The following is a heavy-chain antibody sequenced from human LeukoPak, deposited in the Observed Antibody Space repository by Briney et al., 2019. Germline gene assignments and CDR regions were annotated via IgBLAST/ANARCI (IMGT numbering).Heavy chain of an antibody. CDR2: ISYDGNNR. D-gene: IGHD6-13*01. V-gene: IGHV3-30*18. CDR3: EKDQDIAAADYYFDY. Sequence: PGRSLRLSCAASGFTFSSYGMHWVRQAPGKGLEWVAVISYDGNNRYSADSVKGRFTISRDNSKNTLYLQMNSLRAEDTAVYYCEKDQDIAAADYYFDYWGQGTLVTVSS. J-gene: IGHJ4*02. CDR1: GFTFSSYG.